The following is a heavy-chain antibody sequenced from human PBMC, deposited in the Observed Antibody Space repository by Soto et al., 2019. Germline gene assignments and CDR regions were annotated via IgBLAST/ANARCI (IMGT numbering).Heavy chain of an antibody. CDR1: GGSISSSSYY. Sequence: QLQLQESGPGLVKPSETLSLTCTVSGGSISSSSYYWGWIRQPPGKGLEWIGSIYYSGSTYYNPSLKSRVTISVDTSKNQFSLKLSSVTAADTAVYYCARHPVRVVAPTVTFDFDYWGQGTLVTVSS. V-gene: IGHV4-39*01. J-gene: IGHJ4*02. D-gene: IGHD4-17*01. CDR2: IYYSGST. CDR3: ARHPVRVVAPTVTFDFDY.